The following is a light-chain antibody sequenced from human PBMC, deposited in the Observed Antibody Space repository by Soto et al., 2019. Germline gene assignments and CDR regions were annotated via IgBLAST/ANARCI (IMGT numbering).Light chain of an antibody. V-gene: IGLV2-14*01. J-gene: IGLJ1*01. CDR2: DVT. Sequence: SLLTQPSPLSGAPWQSITISCPGTSRFVGGYNFVSWYQQHPDKAPKLMIYDVTNRPSGVSNRFSGSKSGNTASLTISGLQAEDEADYYCSSYTSISTYVFGTGTKVTVL. CDR3: SSYTSISTYV. CDR1: SRFVGGYNF.